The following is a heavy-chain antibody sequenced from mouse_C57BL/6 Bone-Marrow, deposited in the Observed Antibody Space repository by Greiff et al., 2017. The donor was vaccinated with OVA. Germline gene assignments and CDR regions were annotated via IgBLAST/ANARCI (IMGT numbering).Heavy chain of an antibody. CDR1: GYTFTSYG. V-gene: IGHV1-81*01. CDR3: ARRGYYGSSFLDY. CDR2: IYPRSGNT. D-gene: IGHD1-1*01. Sequence: QVQLKQSGAELARPGASVKLSCKASGYTFTSYGISWVKQRTGQGLEWIGEIYPRSGNTYYNEKFKGKATLTADNSSSTAYMELRSLTSEDSAVYFCARRGYYGSSFLDYWGQGTSVTVSS. J-gene: IGHJ4*01.